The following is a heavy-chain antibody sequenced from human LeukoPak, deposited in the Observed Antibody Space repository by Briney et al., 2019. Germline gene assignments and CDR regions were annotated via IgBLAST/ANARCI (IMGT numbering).Heavy chain of an antibody. V-gene: IGHV3-23*01. J-gene: IGHJ4*02. CDR3: AIDHLTGYADY. D-gene: IGHD5-12*01. CDR1: GFTFSSYG. Sequence: PGGSLRLSCAASGFTFSSYGMSWVRHPPGEGREWVSAISGSGGSTYYADSVKDRFTISTDNAKNSLYLQMSSLRVEDTAVYYCAIDHLTGYADYWGQGILVTVSS. CDR2: ISGSGGST.